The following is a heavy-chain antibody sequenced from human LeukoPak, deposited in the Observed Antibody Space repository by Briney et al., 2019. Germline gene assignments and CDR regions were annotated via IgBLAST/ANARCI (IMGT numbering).Heavy chain of an antibody. CDR3: ARHSGIAVAGADFDY. J-gene: IGHJ4*02. Sequence: PSETLSLTCTVSGGSISSYYWSWIRQPPGKGLEWIGYIYYSGSTNYNPSLKSRVTISVDTSKNQFSLNLSSVTAADTAVYYCARHSGIAVAGADFDYWGQGTLVTVSS. V-gene: IGHV4-59*08. CDR2: IYYSGST. D-gene: IGHD6-19*01. CDR1: GGSISSYY.